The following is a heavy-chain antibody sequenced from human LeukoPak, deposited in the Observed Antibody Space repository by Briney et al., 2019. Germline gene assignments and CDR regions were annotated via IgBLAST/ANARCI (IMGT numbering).Heavy chain of an antibody. CDR3: ARSLSGYDPLSAF. CDR1: GFTFSSYS. J-gene: IGHJ1*01. D-gene: IGHD5-12*01. Sequence: GGSLRLSCEVSGFTFSSYSMTWVRQVPGKGLEWIAYMTATSNTFYYADSVKGRFTISRDNARNSLLLQMNSLTVEDTAVYYCARSLSGYDPLSAFWGQGTLVTVSS. V-gene: IGHV3-48*04. CDR2: MTATSNTF.